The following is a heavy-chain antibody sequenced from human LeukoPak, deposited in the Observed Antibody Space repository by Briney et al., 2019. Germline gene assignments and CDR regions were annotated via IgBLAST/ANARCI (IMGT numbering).Heavy chain of an antibody. J-gene: IGHJ3*01. CDR3: ARPKDSSSSFEAFDL. V-gene: IGHV5-51*01. Sequence: GESLKISCKGSGYSFTTYWIGWVRQMPGKGLEWIGIIYPGDSDTRYSPSFQGQVTISADKSISTAYLQWSSLKASDTAMYYCARPKDSSSSFEAFDLWGQGTMVTVSS. CDR1: GYSFTTYW. D-gene: IGHD6-13*01. CDR2: IYPGDSDT.